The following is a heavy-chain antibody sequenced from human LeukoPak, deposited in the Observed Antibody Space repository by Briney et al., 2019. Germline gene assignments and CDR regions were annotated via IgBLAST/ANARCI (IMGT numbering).Heavy chain of an antibody. D-gene: IGHD5-24*01. CDR1: GYTFTSYY. Sequence: ASVKVSCKASGYTFTSYYLHWVRQAPGQGLEWMGIINPSGGSTTCAQDFQGRVTMTRDTSTSTVYMELSSLRSEDTAVYYCARGGDMATVPHLYYFEYWGQGTLVTVSS. J-gene: IGHJ4*02. V-gene: IGHV1-46*01. CDR3: ARGGDMATVPHLYYFEY. CDR2: INPSGGST.